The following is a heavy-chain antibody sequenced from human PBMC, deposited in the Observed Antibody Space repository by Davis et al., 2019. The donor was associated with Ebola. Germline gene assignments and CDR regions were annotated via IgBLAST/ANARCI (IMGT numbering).Heavy chain of an antibody. CDR2: IYYSGST. V-gene: IGHV4-31*03. Sequence: PSETLSLTCTVSGGSISSGGYYWSWIRQHPGKGLEWIGYIYYSGSTYYNPSLKSRVTISVDTSKNQFSLKLSSVTAADTAVYYCARTMVRGADWYFDLWGRGTLVTVSS. CDR3: ARTMVRGADWYFDL. J-gene: IGHJ2*01. CDR1: GGSISSGGYY. D-gene: IGHD3-10*01.